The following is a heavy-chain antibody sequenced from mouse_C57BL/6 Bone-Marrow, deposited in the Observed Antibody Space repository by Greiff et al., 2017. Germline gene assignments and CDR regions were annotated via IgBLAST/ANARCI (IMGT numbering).Heavy chain of an antibody. CDR3: TIYYYGSWFAY. V-gene: IGHV14-4*01. Sequence: EVQLQQSGAELVRPGASVKLSCTASGFNIKDDYMHWVKQRPEQGLEWIGWIVPENGDTEYASKFQGKATITADTSSNTAYLQLSSLTSEDTAVYYCTIYYYGSWFAYWGQGTLVTVSA. D-gene: IGHD1-1*01. CDR2: IVPENGDT. J-gene: IGHJ3*01. CDR1: GFNIKDDY.